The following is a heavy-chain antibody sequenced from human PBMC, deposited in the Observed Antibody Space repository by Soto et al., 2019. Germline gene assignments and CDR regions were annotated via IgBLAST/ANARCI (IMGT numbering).Heavy chain of an antibody. CDR2: IYYSGST. V-gene: IGHV4-31*03. Sequence: ASETLSLTCTVSGGSISSGGYYWSWIRQHPGKGLEWIGYIYYSGSTYYNPSLKSRVTISVDTTKNQFSLKLSSVTAADTAVYYCARLTRGSDYYDSSGYYKVFDYWGQGTPVTVSS. CDR3: ARLTRGSDYYDSSGYYKVFDY. D-gene: IGHD3-22*01. CDR1: GGSISSGGYY. J-gene: IGHJ4*02.